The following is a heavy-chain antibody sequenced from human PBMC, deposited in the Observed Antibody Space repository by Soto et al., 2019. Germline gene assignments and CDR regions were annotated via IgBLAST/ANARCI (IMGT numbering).Heavy chain of an antibody. CDR3: ARDVYSSSRYFDY. J-gene: IGHJ4*02. Sequence: EVQLVESGGGLVKPGGSLRLSCAASGFTFSSYSMNWVRQAPGKGLEWVSSISSSSSYIYYADSVKGRFTISRDNAKNSLYLQMNSLRAEDTPVYYCARDVYSSSRYFDYWGQGTLVTVSS. CDR1: GFTFSSYS. CDR2: ISSSSSYI. D-gene: IGHD6-6*01. V-gene: IGHV3-21*01.